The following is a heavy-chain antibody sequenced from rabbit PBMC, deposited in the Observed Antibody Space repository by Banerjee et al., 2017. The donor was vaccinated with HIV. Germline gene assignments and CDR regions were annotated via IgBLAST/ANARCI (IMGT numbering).Heavy chain of an antibody. D-gene: IGHD1-1*01. CDR3: ARDASSSGYYPPYFNL. J-gene: IGHJ4*01. Sequence: QQLVESGGGLVQPGGSLKLSCKASGFDFSSYYMSWVRQAPGKGLEWIGYIDPVFGSTYYASWVNGRFTISSHNAQNTLYLQLNSLTAADTATYFCARDASSSGYYPPYFNLWGPGTLVTVS. CDR1: GFDFSSYY. CDR2: IDPVFGST. V-gene: IGHV1S7*01.